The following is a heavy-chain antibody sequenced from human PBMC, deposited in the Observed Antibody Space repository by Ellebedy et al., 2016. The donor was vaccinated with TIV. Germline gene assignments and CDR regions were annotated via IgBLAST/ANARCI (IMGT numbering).Heavy chain of an antibody. D-gene: IGHD3-3*01. CDR1: GFTFSSYW. Sequence: GGSLRLXXAASGFTFSSYWMSWVRQAPGKGLEWVANIKQDGSEKYYVDSVKGRFTISRDNAKNSLYLQMNSLRAEDTAVYYCARDYPPTYYDFWSGYYGYYYYYMDVWGKGTTVTVSS. CDR3: ARDYPPTYYDFWSGYYGYYYYYMDV. J-gene: IGHJ6*03. CDR2: IKQDGSEK. V-gene: IGHV3-7*01.